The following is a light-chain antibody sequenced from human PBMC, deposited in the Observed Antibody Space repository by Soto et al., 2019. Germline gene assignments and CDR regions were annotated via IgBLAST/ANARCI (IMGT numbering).Light chain of an antibody. CDR1: SSNIGSNS. Sequence: QSVLAQPPSASGTPGQRVTISCSGISSNIGSNSVNWYQQLPGTAPKLLMYSDSQRPSGVPDRFSGSKSGTSASLAIRGLQSEDEADYYCATWDDSLNGPLFGGGTKVTVL. CDR3: ATWDDSLNGPL. CDR2: SDS. J-gene: IGLJ3*02. V-gene: IGLV1-44*01.